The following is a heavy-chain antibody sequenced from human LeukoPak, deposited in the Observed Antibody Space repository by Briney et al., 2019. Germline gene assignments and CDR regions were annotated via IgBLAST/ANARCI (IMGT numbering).Heavy chain of an antibody. Sequence: GASVKVSCKASGYTFTGYYMHWVRQAPGQGLEWMGWINPNSGSTNYAQKFQGWVTMTRDTSISTAYMELSRLRSDDTAVYYCARALITMVRGAMGYWGQGILVTVSS. CDR3: ARALITMVRGAMGY. J-gene: IGHJ4*02. CDR2: INPNSGST. CDR1: GYTFTGYY. D-gene: IGHD3-10*01. V-gene: IGHV1-2*04.